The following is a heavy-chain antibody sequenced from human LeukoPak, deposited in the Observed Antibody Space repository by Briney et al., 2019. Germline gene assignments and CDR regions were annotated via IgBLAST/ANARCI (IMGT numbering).Heavy chain of an antibody. CDR3: ARVFDEWGSGSFYYYMDV. CDR1: GFTFSSYW. CDR2: IYSGGST. D-gene: IGHD3-10*01. V-gene: IGHV3-66*01. J-gene: IGHJ6*03. Sequence: GGSLRLSCAASGFTFSSYWMSWVRQAPGKGLEWVSVIYSGGSTYYADSVKGRFTISRDNSKNTLYLQMNSLRAEDTAVYYCARVFDEWGSGSFYYYMDVWGKGTTVTISS.